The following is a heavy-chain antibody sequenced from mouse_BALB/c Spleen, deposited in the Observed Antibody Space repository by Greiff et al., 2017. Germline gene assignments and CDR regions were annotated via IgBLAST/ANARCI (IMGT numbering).Heavy chain of an antibody. D-gene: IGHD2-1*01. CDR3: ARDGNYPFAY. J-gene: IGHJ3*01. V-gene: IGHV3-1*02. CDR1: GYSITSGYS. CDR2: IHYSGST. Sequence: EVKLQESGPDLVKPSQSLSLTCTVTGYSITSGYSWHWIRQFPGNKLEWMGYIHYSGSTNYNPSLKSRISITRDTSKNQFFLQLNSVTTWETATYYCARDGNYPFAYWGQGTLVTVSA.